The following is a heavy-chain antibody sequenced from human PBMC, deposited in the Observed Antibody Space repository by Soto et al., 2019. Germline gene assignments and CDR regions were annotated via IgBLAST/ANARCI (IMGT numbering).Heavy chain of an antibody. J-gene: IGHJ5*02. Sequence: QVQLQESGPGLVKPSETLSLTCTVSGGFVSSASYFWSWIRQPPGKEMEFIAYVYYTGTTKYSPSLKSRASISLDTSKKQFSLNMSSVTTADTAIYYCASMRFGEVPYWFDPWGQGILVTVS. V-gene: IGHV4-61*01. CDR2: VYYTGTT. CDR3: ASMRFGEVPYWFDP. CDR1: GGFVSSASYF. D-gene: IGHD3-3*01.